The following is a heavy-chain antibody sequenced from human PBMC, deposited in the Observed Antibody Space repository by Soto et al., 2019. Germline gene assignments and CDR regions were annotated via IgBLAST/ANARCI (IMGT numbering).Heavy chain of an antibody. Sequence: GGSLRLSCAASGFTFDDYAMHWVRQAPGKGLEWVSGISWNSGSIGYAYSVKGRFTISRDNAKNSLYLQMNSLRAEDTALYYCSKCRGSSPSRYAFDIWGPGTMVTVSS. J-gene: IGHJ3*02. D-gene: IGHD2-2*01. CDR1: GFTFDDYA. V-gene: IGHV3-9*01. CDR2: ISWNSGSI. CDR3: SKCRGSSPSRYAFDI.